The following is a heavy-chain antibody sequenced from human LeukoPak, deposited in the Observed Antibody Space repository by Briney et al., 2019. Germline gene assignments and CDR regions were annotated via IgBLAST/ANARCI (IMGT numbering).Heavy chain of an antibody. D-gene: IGHD6-19*01. CDR2: ISSSGGST. J-gene: IGHJ1*01. CDR3: AKQDSSGWVGVAEYFQH. V-gene: IGHV3-23*01. Sequence: PGGSLRLSCAASGFTFSIYGMSWVRQAPGKGLEWVSGISSSGGSTYYAESVKGRFTISRDNSKNTLYLQMNSLRAEDTAVYYCAKQDSSGWVGVAEYFQHRGQGTLVSVSS. CDR1: GFTFSIYG.